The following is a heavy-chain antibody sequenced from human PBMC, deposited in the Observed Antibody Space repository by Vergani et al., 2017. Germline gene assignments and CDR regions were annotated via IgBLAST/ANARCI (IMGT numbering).Heavy chain of an antibody. J-gene: IGHJ6*02. CDR3: ARAGYYDSSGYSHAYYYYYGMDV. V-gene: IGHV3-74*01. D-gene: IGHD3-22*01. CDR2: INSDGSST. Sequence: EVQLVESGGGLVQPGGSLRLSCAASGFTFSSYWMHWVRQAPGKGLVWVSRINSDGSSTSYADSVKGRFTISRDNAKNTLYLQMNSLRAEDTAVYYCARAGYYDSSGYSHAYYYYYGMDVWGQGTTVTVSS. CDR1: GFTFSSYW.